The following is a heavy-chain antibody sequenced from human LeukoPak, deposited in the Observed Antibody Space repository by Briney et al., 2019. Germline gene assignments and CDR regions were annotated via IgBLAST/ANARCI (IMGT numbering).Heavy chain of an antibody. CDR2: ISSSSSYI. Sequence: GGSLRLSCAASGFTFSSYEMNWVRQAPGKGLEWVSSISSSSSYIYYADSVKGRFTISRDNAKNSLYLQMNSLRAEDTAVYYCAKESSGWLNWFDPWGQGTLVTVSS. CDR1: GFTFSSYE. V-gene: IGHV3-21*04. CDR3: AKESSGWLNWFDP. J-gene: IGHJ5*02. D-gene: IGHD6-19*01.